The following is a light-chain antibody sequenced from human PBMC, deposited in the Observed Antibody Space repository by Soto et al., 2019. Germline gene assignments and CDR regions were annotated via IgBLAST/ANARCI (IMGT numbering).Light chain of an antibody. CDR2: TAS. V-gene: IGKV1-39*01. J-gene: IGKJ5*01. Sequence: DIRMTQSPSSLSASVGDNVTITCRASQTIRKYLNWYQQKPPKAPKLLIYTASRLHSGVPSRFSGSGSETDFTLTINNLQPEDFETYYCQQSYITPPITFGQGTRLE. CDR3: QQSYITPPIT. CDR1: QTIRKY.